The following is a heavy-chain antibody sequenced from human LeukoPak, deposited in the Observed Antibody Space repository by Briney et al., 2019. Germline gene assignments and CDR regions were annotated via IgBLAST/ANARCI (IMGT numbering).Heavy chain of an antibody. CDR2: ISSSSSYI. V-gene: IGHV3-21*01. Sequence: PGGSLRLSCAASGFTFTSYAMSWVRQAPGKGLEWVSSISSSSSYIYYADSVKGRFTISRDNAKNSLYLQMNSLRAEDTAVYYCARETTVVTPWYFDYWGQGTLVTVSS. CDR1: GFTFTSYA. J-gene: IGHJ4*02. CDR3: ARETTVVTPWYFDY. D-gene: IGHD4-23*01.